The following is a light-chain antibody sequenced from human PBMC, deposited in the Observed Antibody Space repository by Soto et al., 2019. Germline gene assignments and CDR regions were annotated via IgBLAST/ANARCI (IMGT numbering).Light chain of an antibody. CDR2: AND. J-gene: IGLJ1*01. CDR3: AAWDASLRSHV. CDR1: SFSVGRNY. Sequence: QSVLTQPPSASGTPVQRVTMSCSGSSFSVGRNYVYWYQQLPGTAPKLLIYANDQRPSGVPDRFSGSKSGTLASLAISGLRSEDEADYYCAAWDASLRSHVFGTATKVTVL. V-gene: IGLV1-47*01.